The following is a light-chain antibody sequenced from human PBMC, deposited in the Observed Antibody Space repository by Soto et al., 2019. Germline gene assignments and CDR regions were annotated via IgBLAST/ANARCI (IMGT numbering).Light chain of an antibody. CDR3: QSYDXSNWV. V-gene: IGLV6-57*04. J-gene: IGLJ3*02. CDR2: EDN. CDR1: SGSXXSNY. Sequence: NFMLTQPHSVSESPGKTVTISCTRSSGSXXSNYVQWYHQXXXSAPTIVMYEDNQRPSGVPDRFSGSIDRSXXSASLTISXLKTEDEGDFYCQSYDXSNWVXGGGTXLTVL.